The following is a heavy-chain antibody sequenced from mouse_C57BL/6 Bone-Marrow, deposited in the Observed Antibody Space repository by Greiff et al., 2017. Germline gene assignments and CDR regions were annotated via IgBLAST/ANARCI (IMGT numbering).Heavy chain of an antibody. Sequence: QVQLQQPGAELVKPGASVKLSCKASGYTFTSYWMHWVKQSPGRGLEWIGRIDPNSGYTNYNEKFKGKATLTADKSSSTAYMQFSSLTSEDSAIYYCARATVVYFDYWGQGTTLTVAS. CDR1: GYTFTSYW. CDR3: ARATVVYFDY. CDR2: IDPNSGYT. D-gene: IGHD1-1*01. V-gene: IGHV1-62-3*01. J-gene: IGHJ2*01.